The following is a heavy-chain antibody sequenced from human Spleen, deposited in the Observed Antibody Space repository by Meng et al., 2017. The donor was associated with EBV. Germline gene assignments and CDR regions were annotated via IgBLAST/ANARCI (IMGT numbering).Heavy chain of an antibody. D-gene: IGHD4-17*01. CDR1: GYTFTIYA. Sequence: QSGFDLEKPGASVKVYGKVSGYTFTIYAIHWVRQAPGQGLEWMGWINTNTGNPTYAQDFTGRFVFSLDTSVSTAYLQIDSLKTDDTAVYYCARDWGSGDHAPGRFWGQGTLVTVSS. CDR2: INTNTGNP. CDR3: ARDWGSGDHAPGRF. J-gene: IGHJ1*01. V-gene: IGHV7-4-1*01.